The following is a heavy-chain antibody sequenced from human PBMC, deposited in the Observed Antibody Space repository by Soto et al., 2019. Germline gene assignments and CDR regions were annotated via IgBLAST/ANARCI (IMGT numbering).Heavy chain of an antibody. D-gene: IGHD6-19*01. CDR1: GGSFSGYY. V-gene: IGHV4-34*01. J-gene: IGHJ6*03. CDR3: ARGGAAVAIYYYYMDV. CDR2: INHSGST. Sequence: SETLSLTCAVYGGSFSGYYWSWIRQPPGKGLEWIGEINHSGSTNYNPSLKSRVTISVDTSKNQFSLKLSSVTAADTAVYYCARGGAAVAIYYYYMDVWGKGTTVTVSS.